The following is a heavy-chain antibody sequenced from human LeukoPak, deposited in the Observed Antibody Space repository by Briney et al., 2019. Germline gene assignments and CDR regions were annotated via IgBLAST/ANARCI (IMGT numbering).Heavy chain of an antibody. V-gene: IGHV5-51*01. CDR3: ARATHQWLVRAFDI. J-gene: IGHJ3*02. D-gene: IGHD6-19*01. CDR2: IYPGDSDT. Sequence: GESLKISCKGSGYSFTSYWIGWVRQMPGEGLEWMGIIYPGDSDTRYSPPFQGQVTISADKSISTSYLQWSSLKASDTAMYYCARATHQWLVRAFDIWGQGTMVTVSS. CDR1: GYSFTSYW.